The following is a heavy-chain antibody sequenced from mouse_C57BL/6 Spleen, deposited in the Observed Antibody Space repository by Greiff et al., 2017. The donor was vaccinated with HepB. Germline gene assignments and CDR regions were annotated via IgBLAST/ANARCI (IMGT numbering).Heavy chain of an antibody. CDR1: GYTFTDYE. CDR3: TRDLLLRQAFAY. CDR2: IDPETGGT. D-gene: IGHD1-1*01. J-gene: IGHJ3*01. Sequence: VQLQQSGAELVRPGASVTLSCKASGYTFTDYEMHWVKQTPVHGLEWIGAIDPETGGTAYNQKFKGKAILTADKSSSTAYMELRSLTSEDSAVYYCTRDLLLRQAFAYWGQGTLVTVSA. V-gene: IGHV1-15*01.